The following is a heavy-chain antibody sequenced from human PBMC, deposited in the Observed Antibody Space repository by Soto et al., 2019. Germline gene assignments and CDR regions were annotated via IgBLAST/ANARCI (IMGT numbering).Heavy chain of an antibody. CDR1: GFTFSSYS. V-gene: IGHV3-21*01. CDR3: AREGTGRGMDG. Sequence: EVQLVESGGGLVKPGGSLRLSCAASGFTFSSYSMNWVRQAPGTGLEWVSSISSSSSYIYYADSVKGRFTISRDNAKNSLCLQMNSLRAEDTAVYYCAREGTGRGMDGWGQGTTVTVSS. J-gene: IGHJ6*02. D-gene: IGHD3-10*01. CDR2: ISSSSSYI.